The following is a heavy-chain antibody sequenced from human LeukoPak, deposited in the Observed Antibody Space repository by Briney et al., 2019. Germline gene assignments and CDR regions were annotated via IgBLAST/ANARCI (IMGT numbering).Heavy chain of an antibody. Sequence: GGSLRLSCAASGFTFSSYAMHWVRQALGKGLEWVAVISYDGSNKYYADSVKGRFTISRDNSKNTLYLQMNSLRAEDTAVYYCAKDPVGSGYFDYWGQGTLVTVSS. CDR3: AKDPVGSGYFDY. D-gene: IGHD6-19*01. CDR1: GFTFSSYA. J-gene: IGHJ4*02. V-gene: IGHV3-30-3*01. CDR2: ISYDGSNK.